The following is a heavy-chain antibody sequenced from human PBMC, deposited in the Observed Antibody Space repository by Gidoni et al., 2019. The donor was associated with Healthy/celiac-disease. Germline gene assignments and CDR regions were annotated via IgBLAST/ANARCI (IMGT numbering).Heavy chain of an antibody. CDR2: IYYSGST. Sequence: QVQLQESGPGLVKPSETLSLTCTVSGGSISSYYWSWIRQPPGKGLEWIGYIYYSGSTNYNPSLKSRVTISVDTSKNQFSLKLSSVTAADTAVYYCARHKWDMAAGTTFDYWGQGTLVTVSS. V-gene: IGHV4-59*08. CDR1: GGSISSYY. D-gene: IGHD6-13*01. CDR3: ARHKWDMAAGTTFDY. J-gene: IGHJ4*02.